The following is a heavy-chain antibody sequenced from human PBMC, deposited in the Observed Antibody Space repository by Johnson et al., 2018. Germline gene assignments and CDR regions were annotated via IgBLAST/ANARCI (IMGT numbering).Heavy chain of an antibody. V-gene: IGHV3-7*01. Sequence: VQLVESGGGLVQPGGSLRLSCAASGFTFSSYWMSWVRQAPGKGLEWVANIKQDGSEKSYVDSVKGRFTISRDNAKNSLYLQMNSLRAEDTAVYYCARVKSYCSSTSCYLNYYYYMDVWGQGTTVTVSS. CDR2: IKQDGSEK. CDR1: GFTFSSYW. CDR3: ARVKSYCSSTSCYLNYYYYMDV. D-gene: IGHD2-2*01. J-gene: IGHJ6*03.